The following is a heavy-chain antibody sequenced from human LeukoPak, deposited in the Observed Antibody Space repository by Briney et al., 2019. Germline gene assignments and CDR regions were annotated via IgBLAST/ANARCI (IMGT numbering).Heavy chain of an antibody. J-gene: IGHJ4*02. V-gene: IGHV4-38-2*02. CDR3: ARGGVYYDTSAYSDY. CDR2: IYRSGST. Sequence: SETLSLTCTVSGYSILSGYYWGWIRQPPGKGLEWIGTIYRSGSTYYIPSLKSRVTISVDTSKNQFPLNLSSVTAADTAVYYCARGGVYYDTSAYSDYWGQGTLVTVSS. CDR1: GYSILSGYY. D-gene: IGHD3-22*01.